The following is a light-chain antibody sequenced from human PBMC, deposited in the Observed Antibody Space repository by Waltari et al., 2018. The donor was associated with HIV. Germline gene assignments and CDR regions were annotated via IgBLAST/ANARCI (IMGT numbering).Light chain of an antibody. J-gene: IGKJ5*01. CDR3: QQYDSDPS. Sequence: DIHMPQSPSTLSAFGGDRVTITWYQQKPGIAPKLLIHKASALENGVSSRFSGSGSGTEFTLIIDSLEPDDFATYYCQQYDSDPSFGQGTRLEMK. V-gene: IGKV1-5*03. CDR2: KAS.